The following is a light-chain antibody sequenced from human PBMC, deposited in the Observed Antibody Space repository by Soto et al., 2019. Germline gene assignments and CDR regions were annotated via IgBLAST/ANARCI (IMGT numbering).Light chain of an antibody. CDR2: DAS. CDR1: QDISNS. Sequence: DIQMTQSPSSLSASVGDRVTITCQASQDISNSLNWYQQKPGKAPNLLIHDASILETGVPSRFSGSASGTDFTFTINSLQPEDISTYYCQQYNNLPRTFGPGTKVDIK. V-gene: IGKV1-33*01. CDR3: QQYNNLPRT. J-gene: IGKJ3*01.